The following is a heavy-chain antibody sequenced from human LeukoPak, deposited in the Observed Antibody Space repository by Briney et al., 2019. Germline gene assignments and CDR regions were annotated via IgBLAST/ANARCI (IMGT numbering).Heavy chain of an antibody. J-gene: IGHJ4*02. V-gene: IGHV1-18*01. Sequence: GASVKVSCKASGYTFTSYGISWVRQAPGQGLEWMGWISAYNGNTNYVQKLQGRVTMTTDTSTSTAYMELRSLRSDDTAVYYCARGMYSSSWYPYGYWGQGTLVTVSS. CDR1: GYTFTSYG. D-gene: IGHD6-13*01. CDR3: ARGMYSSSWYPYGY. CDR2: ISAYNGNT.